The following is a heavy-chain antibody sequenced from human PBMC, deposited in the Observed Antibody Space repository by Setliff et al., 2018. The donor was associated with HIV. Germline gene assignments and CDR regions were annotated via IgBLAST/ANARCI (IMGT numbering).Heavy chain of an antibody. V-gene: IGHV4-59*12. CDR1: GGSISSYY. Sequence: PSETLSLTCTVSGGSISSYYWSWIRQPPGKGLEWIGYIYYSGSTNYNPSLKSRVTISVDTSKNQFSLKLSSVTAADAAVSYCASELQGHSSSWPNYWGQGTPVTGSS. CDR2: IYYSGST. D-gene: IGHD6-13*01. J-gene: IGHJ4*02. CDR3: ASELQGHSSSWPNY.